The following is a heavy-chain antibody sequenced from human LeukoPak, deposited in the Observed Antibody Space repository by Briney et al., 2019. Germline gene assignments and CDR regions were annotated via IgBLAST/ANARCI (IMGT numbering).Heavy chain of an antibody. CDR3: ARGSYSVDY. CDR1: GGSISNDN. D-gene: IGHD1-26*01. CDR2: IYYSGST. Sequence: PSETLSLTCTGSGGSISNDNWNWIRQPPGKGLEWIGYIYYSGSTNYNPSLKSRVTISVDRSKNQFSLKLSSVTAADTAVYYGARGSYSVDYWGQGTLVTVSS. J-gene: IGHJ4*02. V-gene: IGHV4-59*01.